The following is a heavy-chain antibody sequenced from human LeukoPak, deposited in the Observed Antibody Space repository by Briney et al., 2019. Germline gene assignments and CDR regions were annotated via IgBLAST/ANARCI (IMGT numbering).Heavy chain of an antibody. CDR2: IYYSGST. Sequence: SETLSLTCTVSGGSISSSSDYWGCIRQPPGKGLEWIGIIYYSGSTYYNPSLKSRVTISVDTSKNQFSLKLSSVTAADTAVYYCARHGFTTPFGYWGQGTLVTVSS. CDR3: ARHGFTTPFGY. CDR1: GGSISSSSDY. J-gene: IGHJ4*02. V-gene: IGHV4-39*01. D-gene: IGHD3-22*01.